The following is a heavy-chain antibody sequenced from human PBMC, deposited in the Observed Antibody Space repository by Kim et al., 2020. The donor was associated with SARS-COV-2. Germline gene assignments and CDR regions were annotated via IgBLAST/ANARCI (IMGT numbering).Heavy chain of an antibody. CDR1: GYSFTSYW. V-gene: IGHV5-51*01. J-gene: IGHJ4*02. Sequence: GESLKISCKGSGYSFTSYWIGWVRQMPGKGLEWMGIIYPGDSDTRYSPSFQGQVTISADKSISTAYLQWSSLKASETAMYYCARQGAYCGGDCSRFDYWGQGTLVTVSS. D-gene: IGHD2-21*02. CDR3: ARQGAYCGGDCSRFDY. CDR2: IYPGDSDT.